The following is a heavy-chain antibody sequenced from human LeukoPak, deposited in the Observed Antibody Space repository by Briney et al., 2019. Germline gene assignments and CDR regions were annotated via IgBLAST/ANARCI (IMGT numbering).Heavy chain of an antibody. Sequence: PSETLSLTCTVSGGSISSSTYYWGWIRQPPGKGLEWIGSIYYRGSIYYNPSLKSRVTISVDTSKNQFSLKLSSVTAADTAVYYCARQGCSSTTCYLFAHYAFDIWGQGTMVTVSS. CDR3: ARQGCSSTTCYLFAHYAFDI. J-gene: IGHJ3*02. V-gene: IGHV4-39*01. CDR2: IYYRGSI. D-gene: IGHD2-2*01. CDR1: GGSISSSTYY.